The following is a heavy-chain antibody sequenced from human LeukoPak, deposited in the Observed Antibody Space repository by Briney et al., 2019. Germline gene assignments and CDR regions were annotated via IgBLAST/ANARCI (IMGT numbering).Heavy chain of an antibody. V-gene: IGHV4-30-2*01. CDR3: VRGGGLPNCGGYCPPDT. CDR2: FHHTVGI. CDR1: GGSISRVAYS. Sequence: PSETLSLTCTVSGGSISRVAYSWSWIRQPPGEGLEWIGLFHHTVGIDYKPSLKSRVTISGDRTKNQLSLTLTSVTAADTAVYYCVRGGGLPNCGGYCPPDTWGQGKMVIVSS. J-gene: IGHJ3*02. D-gene: IGHD2-21*02.